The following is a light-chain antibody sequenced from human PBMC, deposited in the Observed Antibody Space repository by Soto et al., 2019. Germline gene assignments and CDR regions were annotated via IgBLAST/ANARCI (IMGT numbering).Light chain of an antibody. J-gene: IGKJ1*01. V-gene: IGKV1-39*01. CDR3: QQSYITPWT. CDR1: HNINTY. Sequence: IQMYQSPSFLSASVGDRVTITCLSSHNINTYLNCYQQKPGQPPKFLIYAASSLESGVPSRFSGGGSETDFTLTIGSLQPEDFATYSCQQSYITPWTFGQGTKVDNK. CDR2: AAS.